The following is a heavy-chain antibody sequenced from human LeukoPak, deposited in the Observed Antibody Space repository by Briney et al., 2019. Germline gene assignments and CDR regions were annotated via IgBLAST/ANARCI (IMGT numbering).Heavy chain of an antibody. V-gene: IGHV3-48*01. D-gene: IGHD3-22*01. Sequence: PGRSLRLSCAASGFTFSSYSMNWVRQAPGKGLEWVSYISSGSGTIYYADSVKGRFTISRDNAKNSLYLQMNSLRAEDTAVYYCARRYDSKNYFDYWGQGTLVTVSS. CDR1: GFTFSSYS. CDR2: ISSGSGTI. J-gene: IGHJ4*02. CDR3: ARRYDSKNYFDY.